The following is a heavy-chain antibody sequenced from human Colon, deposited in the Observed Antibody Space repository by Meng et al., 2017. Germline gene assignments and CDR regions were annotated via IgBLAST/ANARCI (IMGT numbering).Heavy chain of an antibody. CDR3: AKDISTNSGYYYFDY. Sequence: SLKISCAASGFTFNNYVMHWVRQAPGRGLEWVSGISGNSGRIAYADSVKGRFTISRDSAKNSLYLHMTSLINEDTALYYCAKDISTNSGYYYFDYWGQGTLVTVSS. V-gene: IGHV3-9*01. CDR2: ISGNSGRI. CDR1: GFTFNNYV. J-gene: IGHJ4*02. D-gene: IGHD6-13*01.